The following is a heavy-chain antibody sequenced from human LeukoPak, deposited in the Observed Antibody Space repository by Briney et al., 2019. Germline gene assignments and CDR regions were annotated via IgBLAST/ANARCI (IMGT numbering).Heavy chain of an antibody. CDR1: GGSISSSSYY. Sequence: SDTLSLTCSVSGGSISSSSYYWGWIRQPPGKGLEWIGXIYCSGSTYYNPSLKSRVTISVDTSKNQFSLNLSSVTAADTAVYYCARMVGYCSSTSCLHYGMDVWGQGTTVTVSS. CDR2: IYCSGST. V-gene: IGHV4-39*01. J-gene: IGHJ6*02. D-gene: IGHD2-2*01. CDR3: ARMVGYCSSTSCLHYGMDV.